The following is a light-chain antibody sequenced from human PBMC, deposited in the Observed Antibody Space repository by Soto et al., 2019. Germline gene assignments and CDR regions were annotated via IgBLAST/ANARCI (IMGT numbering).Light chain of an antibody. Sequence: EILLTQSPGTLSLSPGERATLSCRASQTVATNYVAWYQQRPGQAPKLLIYAASNRAAGIPDRFSGSASGPDFTLTISRLDPEDFAVYYCQQHASSPFTFGPGTRVDIK. CDR1: QTVATNY. CDR2: AAS. V-gene: IGKV3-20*01. CDR3: QQHASSPFT. J-gene: IGKJ3*01.